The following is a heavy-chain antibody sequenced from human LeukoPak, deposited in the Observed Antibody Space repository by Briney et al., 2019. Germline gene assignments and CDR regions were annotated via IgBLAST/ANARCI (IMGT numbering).Heavy chain of an antibody. CDR3: AREVRYNWNAGDGLNI. Sequence: GGCLRLSRASSVYILSDYYVRCVSAAPGRGREWGSYISRSGSTIYYAGSVKGRLTISRDNAKNSLYLEMNSLRGQYTAVYYCAREVRYNWNAGDGLNIWGQGTMGTVSS. CDR1: VYILSDYY. J-gene: IGHJ3*02. V-gene: IGHV3-11*01. CDR2: ISRSGSTI. D-gene: IGHD1-1*01.